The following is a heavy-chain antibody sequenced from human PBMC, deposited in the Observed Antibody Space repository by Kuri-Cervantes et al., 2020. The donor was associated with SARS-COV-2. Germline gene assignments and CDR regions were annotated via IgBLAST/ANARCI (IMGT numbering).Heavy chain of an antibody. CDR2: VYYSGTT. CDR1: GGSISSQSYY. V-gene: IGHV4-39*01. J-gene: IGHJ3*02. Sequence: SETLSLTCTVSGGSISSQSYYWGWIRQPPGKGLEWIGSVYYSGTTYYNPSLKSRVTISLDTSKNQFSLKLSSVTAADTAVYYCATPARPGAFDAFDIWGQGTMVTVSS. CDR3: ATPARPGAFDAFDI. D-gene: IGHD6-6*01.